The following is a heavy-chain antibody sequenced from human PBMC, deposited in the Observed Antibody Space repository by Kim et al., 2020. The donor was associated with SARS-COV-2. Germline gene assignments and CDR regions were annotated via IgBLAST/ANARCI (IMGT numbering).Heavy chain of an antibody. CDR2: ISGSGGST. CDR3: AKCRSVVPAAMPVDY. D-gene: IGHD2-2*01. V-gene: IGHV3-23*01. J-gene: IGHJ4*02. Sequence: GGSLRLSCAASGFTFSSYAMSWVRQAPGKGLEWVSAISGSGGSTYYADSVKGRFTISRDNSKNTLYLQMNSLRAEDTAVYYCAKCRSVVPAAMPVDYWGQGTLVTVSS. CDR1: GFTFSSYA.